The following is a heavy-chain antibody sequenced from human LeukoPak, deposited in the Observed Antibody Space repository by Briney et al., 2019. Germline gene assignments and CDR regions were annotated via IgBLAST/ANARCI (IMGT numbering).Heavy chain of an antibody. CDR2: IYSGGSA. V-gene: IGHV3-53*01. CDR1: GFTVSSNY. Sequence: GGSLRLSCAASGFTVSSNYMSWVRQAPGKGLEWVSVIYSGGSASYADSVKGRFTISRDNSKNTLYLQMNSLRAEDTAVYYCAKDLNWIYYYYGMDVWGQGTTVTVSS. CDR3: AKDLNWIYYYYGMDV. D-gene: IGHD1-1*01. J-gene: IGHJ6*02.